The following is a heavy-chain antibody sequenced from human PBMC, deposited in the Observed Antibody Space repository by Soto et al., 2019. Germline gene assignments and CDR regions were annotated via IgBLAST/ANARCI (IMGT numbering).Heavy chain of an antibody. J-gene: IGHJ6*02. Sequence: GGSLRLSCAASGFTFSSYAMSWVRQAPGKGLEWVSAISGSGGSTYYADSVKGRFTISRDNSKNTLYLQMNSLGAEDTAVYYCAKDIWARGYYGSGSYAPDVWGQGTTVTVSS. CDR2: ISGSGGST. CDR3: AKDIWARGYYGSGSYAPDV. D-gene: IGHD3-10*01. V-gene: IGHV3-23*01. CDR1: GFTFSSYA.